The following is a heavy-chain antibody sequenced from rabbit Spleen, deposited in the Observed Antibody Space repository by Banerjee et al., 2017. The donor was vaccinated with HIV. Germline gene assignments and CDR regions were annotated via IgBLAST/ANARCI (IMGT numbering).Heavy chain of an antibody. Sequence: QQQLEESGGGLVKPEGSLTLTCTASGFSFSSGYYMCWVRQAPGKGPEWLACIANGDGSTYYASWVNGRFTISRSTSLNTVTLQMTSLTGADTATYFCARESSYAGYVCYGYAARYYGMDLLGQGTLVTVS. CDR2: IANGDGST. CDR3: ARESSYAGYVCYGYAARYYGMDL. CDR1: GFSFSSGYY. D-gene: IGHD6-1*01. V-gene: IGHV1S47*01. J-gene: IGHJ6*01.